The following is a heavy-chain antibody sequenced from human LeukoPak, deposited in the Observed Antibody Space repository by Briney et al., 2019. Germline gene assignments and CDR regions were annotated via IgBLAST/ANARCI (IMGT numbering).Heavy chain of an antibody. CDR3: VRRGDASSGWGDHDY. V-gene: IGHV3-23*01. J-gene: IGHJ4*02. Sequence: GGSLRLSCAASAFTFSTYTMNWVRQAPGKGLEWVSTIGGSGDKTFYADSVKGRFTIPRDNSKNMLHLQMSSLTGEDTALYYCVRRGDASSGWGDHDYWGQGALVTVSS. CDR1: AFTFSTYT. D-gene: IGHD6-19*01. CDR2: IGGSGDKT.